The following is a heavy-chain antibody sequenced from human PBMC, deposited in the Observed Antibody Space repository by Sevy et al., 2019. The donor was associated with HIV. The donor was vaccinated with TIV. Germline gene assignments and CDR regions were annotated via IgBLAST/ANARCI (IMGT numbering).Heavy chain of an antibody. V-gene: IGHV3-23*01. CDR3: AIKITMIRGDQGPFDY. J-gene: IGHJ4*02. CDR1: GFTFSNYA. CDR2: ISVSGDFT. Sequence: GGSLRLSCADSGFTFSNYAMACVRQAPGKGLEWVSAISVSGDFTYYADSVRGRFTVSRDKSKNTLFLQMNSLRAEDTAVYYCAIKITMIRGDQGPFDYWGQGTLVTVSS. D-gene: IGHD3-10*01.